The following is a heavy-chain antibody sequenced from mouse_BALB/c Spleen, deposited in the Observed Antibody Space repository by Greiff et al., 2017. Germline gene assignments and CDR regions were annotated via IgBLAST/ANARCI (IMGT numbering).Heavy chain of an antibody. CDR3: TRDGNYERGAMDY. Sequence: QVQPQQPGAELVRPGASVKLSCKASGYTFTSYWINWVKQRPGQGLEWIGNIYPSDSYTNYNQKFKDKATLTVDKSSSTAYMQLSSPTSEDSAVYYCTRDGNYERGAMDYWGQGTSVTVSS. J-gene: IGHJ4*01. V-gene: IGHV1-69*02. CDR2: IYPSDSYT. CDR1: GYTFTSYW. D-gene: IGHD2-1*01.